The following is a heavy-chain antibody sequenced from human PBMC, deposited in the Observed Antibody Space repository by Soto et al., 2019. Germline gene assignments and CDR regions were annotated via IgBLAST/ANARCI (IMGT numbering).Heavy chain of an antibody. CDR3: AKENGYSSSWFQFDY. V-gene: IGHV3-23*01. J-gene: IGHJ4*02. Sequence: EVQLLESGGGLVQPGGSLRLSCAASGFTFSSYAMSWVRQAPGKGLEWVSAISGSGGSTYYADSVKGRFTISRDNSKNRLYLQMTSLIAKDTAVYYCAKENGYSSSWFQFDYWGQGTLVTVSS. CDR2: ISGSGGST. D-gene: IGHD6-13*01. CDR1: GFTFSSYA.